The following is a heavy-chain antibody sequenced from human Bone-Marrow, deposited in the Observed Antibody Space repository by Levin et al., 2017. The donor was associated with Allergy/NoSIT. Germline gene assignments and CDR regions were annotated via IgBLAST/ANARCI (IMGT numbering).Heavy chain of an antibody. J-gene: IGHJ5*01. D-gene: IGHD2/OR15-2a*01. CDR2: FDPEDAET. CDR1: GYTLTDVS. V-gene: IGHV1-24*01. Sequence: GASVKVSCKVSGYTLTDVSIHWVRQAPGKGLEWMGGFDPEDAETIYAQEFQGRVTMTEDTSTDTGYMELRSLTRDDTAVSYCATAGDSVYAVDKWFDSWGQGTLITVSS. CDR3: ATAGDSVYAVDKWFDS.